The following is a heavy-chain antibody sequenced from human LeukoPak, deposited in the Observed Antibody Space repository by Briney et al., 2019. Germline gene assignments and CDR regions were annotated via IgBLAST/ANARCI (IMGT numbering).Heavy chain of an antibody. CDR3: ARQWLAKKNFDY. CDR2: IYYSGST. D-gene: IGHD6-19*01. V-gene: IGHV4-39*01. CDR1: GGSISSSSYY. Sequence: SETLSLTCTVSGGSISSSSYYWGWIRQPPGKGLEWIGSIYYSGSTYYNPSLKSRVTISVDTSKNQFSLKLSSVTAADTAVYYCARQWLAKKNFDYWGQGALVTVSS. J-gene: IGHJ4*02.